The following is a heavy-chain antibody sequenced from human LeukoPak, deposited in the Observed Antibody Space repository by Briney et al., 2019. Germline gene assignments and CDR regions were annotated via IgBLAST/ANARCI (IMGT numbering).Heavy chain of an antibody. V-gene: IGHV4-34*01. CDR2: INHSGST. CDR1: GGSFSGYY. Sequence: PSETLSLTCAVYGGSFSGYYWSWIRQPPGKGLEWIGEINHSGSTNYNPSLKSRVTISVDTSKNQFSLKLSSVTAADTAVYYCARHTGGLLWFGALDYWGQGTLVTVSS. J-gene: IGHJ4*02. D-gene: IGHD3-10*01. CDR3: ARHTGGLLWFGALDY.